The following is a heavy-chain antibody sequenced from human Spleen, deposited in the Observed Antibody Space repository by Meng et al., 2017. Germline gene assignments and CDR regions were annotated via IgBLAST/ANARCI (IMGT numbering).Heavy chain of an antibody. CDR3: ARGGYSGYDPLDY. CDR2: IYYSGST. CDR1: GGSISSSSFY. V-gene: IGHV4-39*07. Sequence: QLQLQESGPGLVKPSETLSLTCTASGGSISSSSFYWGWIRQPPGKGLEWIGSIYYSGSTYYNPSPKSRVTISVDRSKNQFSLKLRSVTAADTAVYYCARGGYSGYDPLDYWGQGTLVTVSS. D-gene: IGHD5-12*01. J-gene: IGHJ4*02.